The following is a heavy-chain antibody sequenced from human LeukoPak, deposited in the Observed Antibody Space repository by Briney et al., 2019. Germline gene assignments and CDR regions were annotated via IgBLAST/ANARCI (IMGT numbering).Heavy chain of an antibody. CDR2: IYYSGST. Sequence: SQTLSLTCTVSGGSISSGDYYWSWIRQPPGKGLEWIGYIYYSGSTYYNPSLKSRVTISVDTSKNQFSLKLSSVTAADTAVYYCAREKVRGVRNWSDPWGQGTLVTVSS. J-gene: IGHJ5*02. CDR1: GGSISSGDYY. CDR3: AREKVRGVRNWSDP. V-gene: IGHV4-30-4*01. D-gene: IGHD3-10*01.